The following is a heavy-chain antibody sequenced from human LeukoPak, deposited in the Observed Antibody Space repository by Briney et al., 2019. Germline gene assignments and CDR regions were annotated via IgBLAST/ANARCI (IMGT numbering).Heavy chain of an antibody. CDR1: DVSIKNSSFS. D-gene: IGHD3-9*01. CDR2: IYFTGSS. Sequence: SETLSLTCSISDVSIKNSSFSWGWIRQPPGKGLEWIGNIYFTGSSYYNPSLMRRVTISVDTSKNQCSLKLGSVTAADTAVYYCARAPTRSSDTVTGYLFDSWGQGTLVTVSS. V-gene: IGHV4-39*07. J-gene: IGHJ4*02. CDR3: ARAPTRSSDTVTGYLFDS.